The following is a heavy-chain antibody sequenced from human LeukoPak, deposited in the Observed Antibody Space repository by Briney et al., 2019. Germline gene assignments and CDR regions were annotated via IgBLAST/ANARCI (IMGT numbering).Heavy chain of an antibody. V-gene: IGHV1-46*01. D-gene: IGHD3-22*01. J-gene: IGHJ4*02. CDR3: AGLTYYYDSSGPPEWYFDY. CDR1: GYTFTSYY. Sequence: ASVKVSCKASGYTFTSYYMHWVRQAPGQGLEWMGIINPSGGSTSYAQKFQGRVTMTRDTSTSTVYMELSSLRSEDTAVYYCAGLTYYYDSSGPPEWYFDYWGQGTLVTVSS. CDR2: INPSGGST.